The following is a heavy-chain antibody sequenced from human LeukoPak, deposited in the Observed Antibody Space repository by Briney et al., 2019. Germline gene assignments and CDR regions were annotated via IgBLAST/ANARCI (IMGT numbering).Heavy chain of an antibody. Sequence: SETLSLTCTVSGGSISSYYWSWIRRPPGKGLEWIGYIYYSGSTNYNPSLKSRVTISVDTSKNQFSLKLSSVTAADTAVYYCARGEIAAAFDYWGQGTLVTVSS. CDR3: ARGEIAAAFDY. CDR1: GGSISSYY. V-gene: IGHV4-59*01. D-gene: IGHD6-13*01. J-gene: IGHJ4*02. CDR2: IYYSGST.